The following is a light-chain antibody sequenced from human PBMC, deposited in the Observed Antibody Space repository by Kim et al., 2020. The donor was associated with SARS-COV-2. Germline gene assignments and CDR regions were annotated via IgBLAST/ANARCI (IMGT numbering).Light chain of an antibody. Sequence: QSTTISCSATSSDVVRHNPVTWYQQHPGKAPKLVIYDVSQRPSGVPNRFSGSKSGNTASLTISGLQAEDEADYYCCSYAGNNTLIFGGGTQLTVL. CDR3: CSYAGNNTLI. CDR1: SSDVVRHNP. V-gene: IGLV2-11*01. J-gene: IGLJ2*01. CDR2: DVS.